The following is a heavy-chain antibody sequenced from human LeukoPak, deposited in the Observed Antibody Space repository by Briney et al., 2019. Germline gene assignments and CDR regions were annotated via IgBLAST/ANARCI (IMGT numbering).Heavy chain of an antibody. V-gene: IGHV3-53*01. D-gene: IGHD6-19*01. CDR2: IYSGGST. J-gene: IGHJ4*02. Sequence: PGGSLRLSCAASGFTVSSNYMSWVRQAPGKGLEWVSVIYSGGSTYYADSVKGRFTISRDNSKNTLYLQMNSLRAEDTAVYYCARALYSSGWYPDYWGQGTLVTVPS. CDR3: ARALYSSGWYPDY. CDR1: GFTVSSNY.